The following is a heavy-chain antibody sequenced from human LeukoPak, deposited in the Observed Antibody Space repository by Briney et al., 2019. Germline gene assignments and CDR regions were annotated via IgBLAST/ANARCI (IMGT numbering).Heavy chain of an antibody. CDR3: SRGPRFDP. Sequence: ASVKVSCKTSGYSFNIYEINWVRQATGQGLEWMGWVNPNSGDTDYAQKFQGRLTMTRNTSISTAYMELSGLRLEETAVYDCSRGPRFDPWGQGTQVTVSS. CDR1: GYSFNIYE. V-gene: IGHV1-8*01. CDR2: VNPNSGDT. J-gene: IGHJ5*02.